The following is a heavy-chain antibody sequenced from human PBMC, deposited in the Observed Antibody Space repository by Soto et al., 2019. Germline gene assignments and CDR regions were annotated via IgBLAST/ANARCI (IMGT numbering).Heavy chain of an antibody. CDR1: GFTFSSYS. CDR3: ASNGLGGTSSEYYYYYGMDV. CDR2: ISSSSSYI. J-gene: IGHJ6*02. Sequence: LRLSCAASGFTFSSYSMNWVRQAPGKGLEWVSSISSSSSYIYYADSVKGRFTISRDNAKNSLYLQMNSLRAEDTAVYYCASNGLGGTSSEYYYYYGMDVWGQGTTVTVSS. D-gene: IGHD2-2*01. V-gene: IGHV3-21*01.